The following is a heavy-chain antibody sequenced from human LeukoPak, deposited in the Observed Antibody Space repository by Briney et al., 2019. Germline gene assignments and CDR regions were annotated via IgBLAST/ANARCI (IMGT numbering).Heavy chain of an antibody. V-gene: IGHV1-8*01. CDR2: MNPNSGNT. J-gene: IGHJ2*01. CDR1: GYTFTSYG. Sequence: ASVKVSCKASGYTFTSYGINWVRQATGQGLEWMGWMNPNSGNTGYAQKFQGRVTMTRNTSISTAYMELSSLRSEDTAVYYCARTWYSSGWSPSGYFDLWGRGTLVTVSS. CDR3: ARTWYSSGWSPSGYFDL. D-gene: IGHD6-19*01.